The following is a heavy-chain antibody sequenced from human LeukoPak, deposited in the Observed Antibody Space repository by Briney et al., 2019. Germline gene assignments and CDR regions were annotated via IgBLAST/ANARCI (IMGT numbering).Heavy chain of an antibody. D-gene: IGHD6-13*01. Sequence: GGSLRLSCAASGFTFSSYTMTWVRRAPGKGLEWVSVISGSGGTTNYADSVKGRFTISRDNSKNMLYLQMNSLRAEDTAVYYCAKGRTGYIPDYWGQGTPVTVSS. CDR1: GFTFSSYT. CDR3: AKGRTGYIPDY. CDR2: ISGSGGTT. J-gene: IGHJ4*02. V-gene: IGHV3-23*01.